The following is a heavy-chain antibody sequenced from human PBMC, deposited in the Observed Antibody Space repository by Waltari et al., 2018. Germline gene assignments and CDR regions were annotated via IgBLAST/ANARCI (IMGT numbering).Heavy chain of an antibody. D-gene: IGHD2-8*01. CDR1: GGSITSSSYY. J-gene: IGHJ4*02. CDR3: ARIERSPMAFDY. CDR2: FYYSGGT. Sequence: QLQLQESGPGLVKPSETLSLTCTVSGGSITSSSYYWAWIRQPPGKGLEWIGGFYYSGGTYSNPSLKSRVTISLDTSKNQFSLRLTSVTAADTAVFYCARIERSPMAFDYWGQGTLVTVSS. V-gene: IGHV4-39*01.